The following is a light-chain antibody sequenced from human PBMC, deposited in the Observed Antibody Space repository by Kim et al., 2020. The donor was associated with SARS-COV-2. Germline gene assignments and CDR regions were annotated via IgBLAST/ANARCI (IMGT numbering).Light chain of an antibody. CDR3: SSWDRSLAAWV. J-gene: IGLJ3*02. V-gene: IGLV10-54*04. CDR1: SDNVGNEG. Sequence: QTATPTCTGNSDNVGNEGASWLQQHQGHPPKLLSYRSNNRPSGISARFSASRSGIAASLTITGLQPEDEADYYCSSWDRSLAAWVFGGGTQLTVL. CDR2: RSN.